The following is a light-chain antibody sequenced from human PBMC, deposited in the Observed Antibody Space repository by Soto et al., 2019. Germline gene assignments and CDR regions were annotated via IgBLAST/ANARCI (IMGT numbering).Light chain of an antibody. CDR3: QKYNSYPIT. V-gene: IGKV1-5*03. CDR1: QSISSW. J-gene: IGKJ5*01. CDR2: KAS. Sequence: DIQMTQSPSTLSASVGDRVTITCRASQSISSWLAWYQQKPGKAPTRLIYKASSLESGVPSRFSGSGSGTEFTLTISSLQPDDFATYYCQKYNSYPITFGQGTRLEIK.